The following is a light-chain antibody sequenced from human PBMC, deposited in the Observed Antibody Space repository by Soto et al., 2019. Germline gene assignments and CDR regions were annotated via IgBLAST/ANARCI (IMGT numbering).Light chain of an antibody. J-gene: IGLJ3*02. V-gene: IGLV1-44*01. Sequence: QAVVTQPPSASGTPGQRVTISCSGSDSNIGKNSVNWHQQLPQTAPKLLIYVNDQRPSGVPDRFSGSKSGTSASLAISGLQSEDEADYYCVAWDDSLNGWVFGGGTKLTVL. CDR1: DSNIGKNS. CDR3: VAWDDSLNGWV. CDR2: VND.